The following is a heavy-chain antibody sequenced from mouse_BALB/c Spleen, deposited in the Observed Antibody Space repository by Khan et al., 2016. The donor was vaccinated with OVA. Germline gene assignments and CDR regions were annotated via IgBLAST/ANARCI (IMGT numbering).Heavy chain of an antibody. CDR2: ISYSGVT. D-gene: IGHD1-1*01. CDR1: GYSITSGYA. V-gene: IGHV3-2*02. Sequence: EVQLQESGPGLVKPSQSLSLTCTVTGYSITSGYAWNWIRQFPGNKLEWMGYISYSGVTRYTPYLKSRISITRDTSKNPFFLQLNSVTTEDTATYYCARGNYSGYYFDYWGQGTTLTVSS. CDR3: ARGNYSGYYFDY. J-gene: IGHJ2*01.